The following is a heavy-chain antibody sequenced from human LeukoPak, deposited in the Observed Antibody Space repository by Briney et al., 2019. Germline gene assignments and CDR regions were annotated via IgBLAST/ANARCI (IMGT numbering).Heavy chain of an antibody. V-gene: IGHV3-21*04. Sequence: NSGGSLRLSCAASGFTFSSYSMNWVRQAPGKGLEWVSSISSSSSYIYYADSVKGRFTISRDNSKNTLYLQMNSLRAEDTAVYYCAKGCIVVVPDNWFDPWGQGTLVTVSS. CDR2: ISSSSSYI. CDR1: GFTFSSYS. D-gene: IGHD2-2*01. CDR3: AKGCIVVVPDNWFDP. J-gene: IGHJ5*02.